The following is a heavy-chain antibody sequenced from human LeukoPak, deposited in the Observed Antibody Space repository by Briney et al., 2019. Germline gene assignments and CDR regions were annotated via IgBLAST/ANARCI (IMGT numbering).Heavy chain of an antibody. CDR2: ISGSGGST. J-gene: IGHJ4*02. CDR1: GFTFSSYA. D-gene: IGHD2-2*01. Sequence: GGSLRLSCAASGFTFSSYAMSWVRQAPGKGLEWVSAISGSGGSTYYADSVKGRFTISRDNSKSTLYLQMNSLRAEDTAVYYCAKEGIGYCSSTSCLRNLDYWGQGTLVTVSS. V-gene: IGHV3-23*01. CDR3: AKEGIGYCSSTSCLRNLDY.